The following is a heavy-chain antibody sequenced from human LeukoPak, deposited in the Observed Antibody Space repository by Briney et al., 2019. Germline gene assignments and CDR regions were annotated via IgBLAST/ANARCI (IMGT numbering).Heavy chain of an antibody. V-gene: IGHV4-59*11. CDR1: GGSISGRY. J-gene: IGHJ6*03. CDR2: WRYDGSP. Sequence: SETLSLTCAVSGGSISGRYWSWIRQPPGKGLEWIANWRYDGSPNYTPSLESRATISLDTSKNQFSLRLTSVTAADTAVYYCARVPITFFGPDHKYYYMDVWGKGTTVSVSS. CDR3: ARVPITFFGPDHKYYYMDV. D-gene: IGHD3-3*01.